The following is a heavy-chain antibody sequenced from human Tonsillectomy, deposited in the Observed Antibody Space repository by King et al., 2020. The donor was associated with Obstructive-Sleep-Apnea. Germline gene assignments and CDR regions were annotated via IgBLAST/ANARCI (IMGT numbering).Heavy chain of an antibody. Sequence: VQLVESGGGLVKPGGSLRLSCAASGFTFSDYDMTWIRQSPGKGLEYISHISNSGYSTSYADSVKGRFTISRDFAKNSLSLQMNSLRADDTAVYYCARRGHGGNWPFFDYWGQGTLVTVSS. V-gene: IGHV3-11*01. J-gene: IGHJ4*02. CDR3: ARRGHGGNWPFFDY. CDR2: ISNSGYST. CDR1: GFTFSDYD. D-gene: IGHD1-1*01.